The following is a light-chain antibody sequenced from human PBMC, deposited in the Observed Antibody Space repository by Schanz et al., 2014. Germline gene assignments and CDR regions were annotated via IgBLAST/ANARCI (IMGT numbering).Light chain of an antibody. CDR3: SSYTSTSTLAK. J-gene: IGLJ3*02. CDR1: SSDVGGYNY. CDR2: EVS. Sequence: QSALTQPPSASGSPGQSVTISCTGTSSDVGGYNYVSWYQQHPGKAPKVMIYEVSKWPSGVPDRFSGSESGNTASLTVSGLQAEDEADYYCSSYTSTSTLAKFGGGTKLTVL. V-gene: IGLV2-8*01.